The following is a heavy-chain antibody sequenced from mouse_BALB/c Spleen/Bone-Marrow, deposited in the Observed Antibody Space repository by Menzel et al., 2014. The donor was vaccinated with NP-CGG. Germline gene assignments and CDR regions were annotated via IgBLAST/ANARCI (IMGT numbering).Heavy chain of an antibody. J-gene: IGHJ3*01. CDR3: ARHAYYDQTEVSFVY. Sequence: EVKVEESGGGLVKSGGSLKRSCAASGFTFSNYGMSWVRQTPEKRLEWVATISGGGGYTFYSDSVKGRFTISRDNAKNNLYLQLSSLRSEDTALYYCARHAYYDQTEVSFVYWGQGTLVTVSA. D-gene: IGHD2-4*01. CDR1: GFTFSNYG. V-gene: IGHV5-9-2*01. CDR2: ISGGGGYT.